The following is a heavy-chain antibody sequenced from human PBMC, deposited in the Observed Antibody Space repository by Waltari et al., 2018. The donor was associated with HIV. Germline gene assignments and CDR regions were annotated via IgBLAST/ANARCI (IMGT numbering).Heavy chain of an antibody. V-gene: IGHV4-39*07. Sequence: QLQLQESGPGLVTPSETLSLTCTVSGGSISSSSYYWGWIRQPPGKGLEWIGSIYYSGSTYYNPSLKSRVTISVDTSKNQFSLKLSSVTAADTAVYYCARAPEVVAATPRWFDPWGQGTLVTVSS. CDR3: ARAPEVVAATPRWFDP. CDR2: IYYSGST. D-gene: IGHD2-15*01. CDR1: GGSISSSSYY. J-gene: IGHJ5*02.